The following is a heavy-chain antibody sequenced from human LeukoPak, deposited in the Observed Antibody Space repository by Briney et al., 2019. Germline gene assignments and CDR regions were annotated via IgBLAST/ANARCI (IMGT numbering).Heavy chain of an antibody. CDR3: ARDGRDRNTRVVPAAYNWFDP. Sequence: PGGSLRLSCAASGFTFSSYAMHWVRQAPGKGLEWEAVISYDGSNKYYADSVKGRFTISRDNSKNTLYLQMNSLRAEDTAVYYCARDGRDRNTRVVPAAYNWFDPWGQGTLVTVSS. V-gene: IGHV3-30-3*01. CDR2: ISYDGSNK. CDR1: GFTFSSYA. D-gene: IGHD2-2*01. J-gene: IGHJ5*02.